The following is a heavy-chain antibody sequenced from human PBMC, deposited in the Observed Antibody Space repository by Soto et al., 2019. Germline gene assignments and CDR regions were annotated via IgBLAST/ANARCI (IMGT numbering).Heavy chain of an antibody. D-gene: IGHD4-17*01. CDR2: IYSGGST. Sequence: GGSLRLSCAASGFTVSSNYMSWVRQAPGKGLEWVSVIYSGGSTYYADSVKGRFTISRDNSKNTLYLQMNSLRAEDTAVYYCARDRIHDYGDYGRGYYYYMDVWGKAPTVTVSS. CDR3: ARDRIHDYGDYGRGYYYYMDV. V-gene: IGHV3-66*01. J-gene: IGHJ6*03. CDR1: GFTVSSNY.